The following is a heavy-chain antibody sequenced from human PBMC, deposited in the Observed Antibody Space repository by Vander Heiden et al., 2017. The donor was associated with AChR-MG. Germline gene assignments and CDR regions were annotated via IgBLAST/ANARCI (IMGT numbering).Heavy chain of an antibody. J-gene: IGHJ4*02. CDR2: IYSGGST. D-gene: IGHD5-12*01. V-gene: IGHV3-53*02. CDR3: ARAPSRDGYNDY. Sequence: EVQLVETGGGLIQPGGSLRLSCAASGFIVSSSYMNWVRQAPGKGLEWVSVIYSGGSTYDADSVKGRFTISRDNSKNTLYLQMNSLRAEDTAVYYCARAPSRDGYNDYWGQGNLVTVSS. CDR1: GFIVSSSY.